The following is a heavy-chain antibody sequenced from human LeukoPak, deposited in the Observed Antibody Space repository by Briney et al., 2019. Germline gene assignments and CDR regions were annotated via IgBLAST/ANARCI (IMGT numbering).Heavy chain of an antibody. Sequence: SETLSLTCAVYGGSFCGYYWSWIRQPPGKGLEWIGEINHSGSTNYNPSLKSRVTISVDTSKNQFSLKLSSVTAADTAVYYCARRYYDFWSGYWGPDFDYWGQGTLVTVSS. J-gene: IGHJ4*02. D-gene: IGHD3-3*01. CDR3: ARRYYDFWSGYWGPDFDY. V-gene: IGHV4-34*01. CDR2: INHSGST. CDR1: GGSFCGYY.